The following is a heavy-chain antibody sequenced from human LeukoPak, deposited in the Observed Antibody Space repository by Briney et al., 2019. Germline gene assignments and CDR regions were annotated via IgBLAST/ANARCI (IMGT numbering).Heavy chain of an antibody. Sequence: GESLKISCKGSGYIFTSYCIGWVRQMPGKGLEGMGIIYPGDSDTRYSPSFQGQVTISADKSISTAYLQWSSLKASDTAMYYCARHVWGDDSSGYYPYYFDYWGQGTLVTVSS. CDR1: GYIFTSYC. CDR2: IYPGDSDT. CDR3: ARHVWGDDSSGYYPYYFDY. J-gene: IGHJ4*02. D-gene: IGHD3-22*01. V-gene: IGHV5-51*01.